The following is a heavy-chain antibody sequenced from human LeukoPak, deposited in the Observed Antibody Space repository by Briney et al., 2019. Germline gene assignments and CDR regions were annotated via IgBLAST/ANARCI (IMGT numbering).Heavy chain of an antibody. Sequence: SGGSLRLSCAASGFTFSNALMSWVRQAPGKGLEWVSYISSSSSTIYYADSVKGRFTISRDNAKNSLYLQMNSLRDEDTAVYYCASEPYSGYDYFDYWGQGTLVTVSS. CDR1: GFTFSNAL. V-gene: IGHV3-48*02. J-gene: IGHJ4*02. CDR2: ISSSSSTI. D-gene: IGHD5-12*01. CDR3: ASEPYSGYDYFDY.